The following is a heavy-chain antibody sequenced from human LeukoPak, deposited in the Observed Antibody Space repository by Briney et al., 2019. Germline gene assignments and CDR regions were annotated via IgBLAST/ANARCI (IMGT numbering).Heavy chain of an antibody. Sequence: GGSLRLSCAATEFTFSSSWMTWVRQAPGKGPEWLANINQDESTKNYVDSVKGRFTISRDNAKNSLYLQMNSLRAEDTAVYYCTRDFASQQFDYWGQGTLVTVSS. CDR3: TRDFASQQFDY. CDR2: INQDESTK. J-gene: IGHJ4*02. V-gene: IGHV3-7*01. CDR1: EFTFSSSW. D-gene: IGHD1/OR15-1a*01.